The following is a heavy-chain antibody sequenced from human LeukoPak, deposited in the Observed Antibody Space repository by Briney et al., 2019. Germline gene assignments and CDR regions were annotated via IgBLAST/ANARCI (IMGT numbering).Heavy chain of an antibody. Sequence: PGGSLRLSCAASGFTFSSYGMHWVRQAPGKGLEWVAVISYDGSNKYYADSVKGRFTISRDNSKNTLYLQMNSLRAEDTAVYYCARGYGSGKYNWFDPWGQGTLVTVSS. CDR2: ISYDGSNK. CDR1: GFTFSSYG. V-gene: IGHV3-30*03. CDR3: ARGYGSGKYNWFDP. J-gene: IGHJ5*02. D-gene: IGHD3-10*01.